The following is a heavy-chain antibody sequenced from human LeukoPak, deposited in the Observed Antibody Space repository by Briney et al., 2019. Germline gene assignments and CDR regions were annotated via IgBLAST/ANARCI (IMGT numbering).Heavy chain of an antibody. J-gene: IGHJ5*02. CDR1: GYSISSGYY. D-gene: IGHD6-19*01. V-gene: IGHV4-38-2*02. Sequence: KSSETLSLTCTVSGYSISSGYYWGWIRQPPGKGLGWIGSIYHSGSTYYNPSLKSRVTISVDTSKNQFSLKLSSVTAADTAVYYCARYSSGWYSWFDPWGQGTLVTVSS. CDR3: ARYSSGWYSWFDP. CDR2: IYHSGST.